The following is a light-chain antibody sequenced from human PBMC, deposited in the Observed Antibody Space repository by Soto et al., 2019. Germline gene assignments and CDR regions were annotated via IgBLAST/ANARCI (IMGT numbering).Light chain of an antibody. CDR1: TSNIGSNF. V-gene: IGLV1-47*01. Sequence: QSVLTQPPSASGTPGQRVTISCSGDTSNIGSNFVYWYQQLPGTAPKLLIYRNDQRPSGVPDRFSGSRPGTSASLAIDGLRSEDEAEYYCAAWDDSRSGVVFGGGTKLTVL. CDR2: RND. CDR3: AAWDDSRSGVV. J-gene: IGLJ2*01.